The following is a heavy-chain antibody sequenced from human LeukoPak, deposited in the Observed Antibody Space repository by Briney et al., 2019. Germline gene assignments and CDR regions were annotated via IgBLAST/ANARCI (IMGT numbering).Heavy chain of an antibody. V-gene: IGHV4-59*12. CDR1: GGSISSYY. CDR3: ARATAIIDY. Sequence: SETLSLTCTVSGGSISSYYWSWIRQPPGKGLEWIGYIYYSGSTYYNPSLKSRVTISVDTSKNQFSLKLSSVTAADTAVYYCARATAIIDYWGQGTLVTVSS. CDR2: IYYSGST. J-gene: IGHJ4*02. D-gene: IGHD5-18*01.